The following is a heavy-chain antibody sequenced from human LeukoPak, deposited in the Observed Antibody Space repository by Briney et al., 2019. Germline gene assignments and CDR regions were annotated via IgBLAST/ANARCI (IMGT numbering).Heavy chain of an antibody. Sequence: GGSLRLSCVASGFTLSNHAMHWVRQRPGKGLEYVSAISLTGDSTYYANSVKGRFTISRDDSKNTLYLQMGSLRTEDMAVYYCARSYASGIHYMDVWGKGSTVTVSS. V-gene: IGHV3-64*01. CDR2: ISLTGDST. CDR1: GFTLSNHA. D-gene: IGHD3-10*01. J-gene: IGHJ6*03. CDR3: ARSYASGIHYMDV.